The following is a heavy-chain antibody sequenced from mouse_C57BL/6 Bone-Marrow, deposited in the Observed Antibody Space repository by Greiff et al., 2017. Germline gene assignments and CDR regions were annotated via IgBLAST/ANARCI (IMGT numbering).Heavy chain of an antibody. CDR2: IYPGSGST. Sequence: VQLQQPGAELVKPGASVKMSCKASGYTFTSYWITWVKQSPGQGLEWIGDIYPGSGSTNSNEKFKSKATLPVDTSSSPAYMQLSSLTSEDSAVYYCARCDWSWFAYWGQGTLVTVSA. CDR1: GYTFTSYW. CDR3: ARCDWSWFAY. D-gene: IGHD2-13*01. J-gene: IGHJ3*01. V-gene: IGHV1-55*01.